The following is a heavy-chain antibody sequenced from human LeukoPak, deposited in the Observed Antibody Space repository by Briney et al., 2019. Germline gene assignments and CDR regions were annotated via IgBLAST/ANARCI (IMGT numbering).Heavy chain of an antibody. Sequence: SETLSLTCAVYGGSFSGYYWSWIRQPPGKGLEWTGEINHSGSTNYNPSLKSRVTISVDTSKNQFSLKLSSVTAADTAVYYCARISPIYCSSTSCYRYFDYWGQGTLVTVSS. CDR3: ARISPIYCSSTSCYRYFDY. CDR1: GGSFSGYY. V-gene: IGHV4-34*01. CDR2: INHSGST. J-gene: IGHJ4*02. D-gene: IGHD2-2*02.